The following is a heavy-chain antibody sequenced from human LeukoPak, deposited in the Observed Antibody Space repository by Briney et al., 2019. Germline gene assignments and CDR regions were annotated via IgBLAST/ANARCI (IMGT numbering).Heavy chain of an antibody. CDR3: AKFYYDFWTGYGYYFDY. CDR1: GFTFSSYA. D-gene: IGHD3-3*01. J-gene: IGHJ4*02. V-gene: IGHV3-23*01. CDR2: TSGSGGSI. Sequence: GGSLRLSCAASGFTFSSYAMSWVRQAPGKGLEWVSATSGSGGSIYYADSVKGRFTISRDNSKNTVYLQMSSLRIEDTAVYYCAKFYYDFWTGYGYYFDYWGQGILVTVSS.